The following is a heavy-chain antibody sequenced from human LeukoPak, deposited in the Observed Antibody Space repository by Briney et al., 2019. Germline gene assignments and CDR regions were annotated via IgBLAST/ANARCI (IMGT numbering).Heavy chain of an antibody. CDR3: ARGCSGYYESMLFDI. D-gene: IGHD3-22*01. J-gene: IGHJ3*02. CDR2: IYHSGST. V-gene: IGHV4-30-2*01. CDR1: GGSISSGGYS. Sequence: PSETLSLTCAVSGGSISSGGYSWSWIRQPPGKGLEWIGYIYHSGSTYYNPSLESRVTISVDRSKNQFSLKLSSVTAADTAVYYCARGCSGYYESMLFDIWGQGTMVTVSS.